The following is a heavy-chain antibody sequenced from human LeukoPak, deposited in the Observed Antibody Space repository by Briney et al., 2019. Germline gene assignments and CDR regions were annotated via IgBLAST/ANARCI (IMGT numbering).Heavy chain of an antibody. D-gene: IGHD3-10*01. CDR1: GGSISSYY. CDR3: ARHSLVASGTYYYGMDV. Sequence: SETLSLTRTVSGGSISSYYWSWIRQPPGKGLEWIGYIYFSGATNYNPSLKSRVTISVDTSKNQFSLRLSSVTAADTAMYYCARHSLVASGTYYYGMDVWGQGITVTVSS. J-gene: IGHJ6*02. V-gene: IGHV4-59*08. CDR2: IYFSGAT.